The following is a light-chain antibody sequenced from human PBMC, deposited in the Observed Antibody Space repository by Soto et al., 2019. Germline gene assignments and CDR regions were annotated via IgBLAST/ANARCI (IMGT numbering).Light chain of an antibody. CDR2: DVS. Sequence: QSALTQPASVSGSPGQSITISCTGTSSDVGSYNYVSWYQQHPGKAPKVMIYDVSNRPSGVSYRFSGSKSGNTASLTISGLQAEDEADYYCSSYTTSSTYVFGTGTKHRP. J-gene: IGLJ1*01. CDR1: SSDVGSYNY. V-gene: IGLV2-14*01. CDR3: SSYTTSSTYV.